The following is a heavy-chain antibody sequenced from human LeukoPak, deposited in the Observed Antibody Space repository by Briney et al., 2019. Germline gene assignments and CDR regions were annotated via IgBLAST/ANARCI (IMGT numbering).Heavy chain of an antibody. J-gene: IGHJ5*02. D-gene: IGHD3-3*01. CDR1: GYTFTGYY. CDR2: INPNSGGT. CDR3: ARGPPFSSNWFDP. Sequence: ASVKVSCKASGYTFTGYYMHWVRQAPGQGLEWMGWINPNSGGTNYAQKFQGRVTMTRDTSISTAYVELSRLRSDDTAVYYCARGPPFSSNWFDPRGQGTLVTVSS. V-gene: IGHV1-2*02.